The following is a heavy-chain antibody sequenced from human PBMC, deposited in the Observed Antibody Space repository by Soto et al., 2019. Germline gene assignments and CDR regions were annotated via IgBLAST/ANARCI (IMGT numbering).Heavy chain of an antibody. V-gene: IGHV4-39*01. CDR3: ARQPDCSSTSCYTGVNWFDP. J-gene: IGHJ5*02. CDR1: GGSISSSSYY. Sequence: XGTLALTCTVSGGSISSSSYYWGWIRQPPGKGLEWIGSIYYSGSTYYNQSLKSRVTISVDTSKNQFSLKLSSVTAADTAVYYCARQPDCSSTSCYTGVNWFDPWGQGTLVTVSS. CDR2: IYYSGST. D-gene: IGHD2-2*02.